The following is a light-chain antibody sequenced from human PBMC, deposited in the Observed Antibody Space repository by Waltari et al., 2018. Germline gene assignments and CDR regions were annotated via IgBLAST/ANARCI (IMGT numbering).Light chain of an antibody. V-gene: IGKV2-30*01. CDR1: QSLVDSDGSTY. Sequence: DVMLTQSPLSLPVTLGQSASISCRSSQSLVDSDGSTYLSWFQQRPGQSPRRLIYKVSNRDSGVPDRFSGSGSGTDFTLKISRVEAEDVGVYYCMQGTHWPSTFGQGTKLEIK. CDR2: KVS. CDR3: MQGTHWPST. J-gene: IGKJ2*01.